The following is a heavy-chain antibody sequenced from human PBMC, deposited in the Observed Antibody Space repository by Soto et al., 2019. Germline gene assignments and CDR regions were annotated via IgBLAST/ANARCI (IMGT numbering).Heavy chain of an antibody. D-gene: IGHD6-13*01. CDR2: MSGSGGST. CDR1: GFTFSSYA. V-gene: IGHV3-23*01. J-gene: IGHJ4*01. Sequence: EVQLLESGGGLVQPGGSLRLSCAASGFTFSSYAMSWVSQAPGKGLEWVSAMSGSGGSTYYADSVKGRFTISRDNSKNTRYLQMNSLRAEDRAVYYCAPAASSWDYWGQGTLVTASS. CDR3: APAASSWDY.